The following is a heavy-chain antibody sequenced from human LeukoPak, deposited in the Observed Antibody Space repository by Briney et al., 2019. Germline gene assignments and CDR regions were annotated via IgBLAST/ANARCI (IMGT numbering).Heavy chain of an antibody. D-gene: IGHD3-22*01. V-gene: IGHV3-30*07. Sequence: GGSLRLSCAASGFTFSSYAMHWVRQAPGKGLEWVAVITYDGSNKYYADSVKGRFTISRDNSKNTLYLQMNSLRAEDTAVYYCARGPYDSNSYPDYWGQGTLVTVSS. CDR1: GFTFSSYA. CDR3: ARGPYDSNSYPDY. CDR2: ITYDGSNK. J-gene: IGHJ4*02.